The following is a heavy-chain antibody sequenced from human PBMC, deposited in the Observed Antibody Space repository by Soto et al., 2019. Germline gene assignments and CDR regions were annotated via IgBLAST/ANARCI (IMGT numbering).Heavy chain of an antibody. CDR1: GFTFSSYA. CDR3: AKARGEGGAESY. J-gene: IGHJ4*02. V-gene: IGHV3-23*01. CDR2: ISGSGGST. Sequence: VQLLESGGGLVQPGGSLRLSCAASGFTFSSYAMSWVRQAPGKGLEWVSAISGSGGSTYYADSVKGRFTISRDNSKNTLYLQMNSLRAEGTAVYYCAKARGEGGAESYWGQGTLVTVSS. D-gene: IGHD1-26*01.